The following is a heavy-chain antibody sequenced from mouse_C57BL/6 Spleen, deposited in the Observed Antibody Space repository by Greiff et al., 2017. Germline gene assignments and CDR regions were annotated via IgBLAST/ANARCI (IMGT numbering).Heavy chain of an antibody. CDR3: AREDGGYQSFPYYFDY. CDR2: IDPDSGGT. Sequence: VQLQQPGAELVKPGASVKLSCKASGYTFTSYWMHWVKQRPGRGLEWIGRIDPDSGGTKYNEKFKSKATLTVDKPSSTAYMQLSILTSEDSAVYYCAREDGGYQSFPYYFDYWGQGTTLTVSS. V-gene: IGHV1-72*01. J-gene: IGHJ2*01. D-gene: IGHD2-3*01. CDR1: GYTFTSYW.